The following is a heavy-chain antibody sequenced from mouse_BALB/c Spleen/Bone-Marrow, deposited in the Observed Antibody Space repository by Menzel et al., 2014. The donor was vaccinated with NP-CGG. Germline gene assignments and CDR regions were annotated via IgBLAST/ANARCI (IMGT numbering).Heavy chain of an antibody. Sequence: EVQGVESGGGLVQPGGSLKLSCAASGFDFSRYWMSWVRQAPGKGLEWIGEINPDSNTINYTQSLKDKFNISRDNAKNTLYLQMSKVRSEDTALYYCARLVYYGSIEYWGQGTLVTVSA. J-gene: IGHJ3*01. D-gene: IGHD1-2*01. CDR3: ARLVYYGSIEY. CDR2: INPDSNTI. CDR1: GFDFSRYW. V-gene: IGHV4-1*02.